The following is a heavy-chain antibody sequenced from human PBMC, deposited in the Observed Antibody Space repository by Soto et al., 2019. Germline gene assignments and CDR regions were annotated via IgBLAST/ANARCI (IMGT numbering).Heavy chain of an antibody. CDR1: GYTFTTYG. Sequence: ASVKVSCKASGYTFTTYGITWVRQAPGQGLEWMGWISAYDGSTNHAQKFQGRVSMTTDSSTNTAYMDLRSLRSDDTALYYCARDPASAYSTSSFDCWGQGSLVTVSS. D-gene: IGHD6-6*01. CDR3: ARDPASAYSTSSFDC. V-gene: IGHV1-18*04. J-gene: IGHJ4*02. CDR2: ISAYDGST.